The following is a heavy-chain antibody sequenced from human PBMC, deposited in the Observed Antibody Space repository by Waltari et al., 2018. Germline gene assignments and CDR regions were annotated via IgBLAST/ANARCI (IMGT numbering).Heavy chain of an antibody. CDR2: IPGDGGST. CDR3: AKDRQGVWDY. CDR1: GFTVSSDA. D-gene: IGHD2-8*01. J-gene: IGHJ4*02. V-gene: IGHV3-23*01. Sequence: VQVLESGGGLVQAGGFMRLPCAAAGFTVSSDAMTWVRQAPGKGLEWVSAIPGDGGSTYYADSVKGRFTISRDNSKNTVYLQMNSLRAEDTAIYYCAKDRQGVWDYWGQGTLVTVSS.